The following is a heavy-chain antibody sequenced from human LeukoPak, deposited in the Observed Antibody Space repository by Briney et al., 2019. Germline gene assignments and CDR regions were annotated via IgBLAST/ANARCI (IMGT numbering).Heavy chain of an antibody. D-gene: IGHD6-19*01. V-gene: IGHV5-51*01. Sequence: GESLQISCKGSGYSFTSYWIGWVRPMPGKGLEWVGIIYPGDSDTRYSPSFQGQVTILADKSISAAYLQWSSLKASDSAVYYCAKTAGYSSGFDAFDMWGQGTMVTVSS. J-gene: IGHJ3*02. CDR2: IYPGDSDT. CDR1: GYSFTSYW. CDR3: AKTAGYSSGFDAFDM.